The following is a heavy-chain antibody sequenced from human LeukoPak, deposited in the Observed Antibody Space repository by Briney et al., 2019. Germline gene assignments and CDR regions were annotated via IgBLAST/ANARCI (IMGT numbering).Heavy chain of an antibody. CDR2: IYYSGST. CDR3: ARVMYVYSSGWPPKNYFDY. V-gene: IGHV4-59*01. Sequence: SETLSLTCTVSGGSISSYYWSWIRQPPGKGLEWIGYIYYSGSTNYNPSLKSRVTISVDTSKNQFSLKLSSVTAADTAVYYCARVMYVYSSGWPPKNYFDYWGQGTLVTVSS. D-gene: IGHD6-19*01. CDR1: GGSISSYY. J-gene: IGHJ4*02.